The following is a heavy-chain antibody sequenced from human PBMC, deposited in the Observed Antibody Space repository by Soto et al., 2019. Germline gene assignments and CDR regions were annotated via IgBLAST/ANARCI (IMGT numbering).Heavy chain of an antibody. CDR3: ARALCSGGSCYSVGSAFDI. V-gene: IGHV3-33*01. CDR1: GFTFSSYG. Sequence: GGSLRLSCAASGFTFSSYGMHWVRQAPGKGLEWVAVIWYDGSNKYYADSVKGRFTISRDNSKNTLYLQMNSLRAEDTAVYYCARALCSGGSCYSVGSAFDIWGQGTMVTVSS. J-gene: IGHJ3*02. CDR2: IWYDGSNK. D-gene: IGHD2-15*01.